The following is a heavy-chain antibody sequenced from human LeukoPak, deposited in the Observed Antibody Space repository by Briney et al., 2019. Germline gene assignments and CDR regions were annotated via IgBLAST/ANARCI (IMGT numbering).Heavy chain of an antibody. J-gene: IGHJ4*02. CDR2: IYYSGST. D-gene: IGHD3-22*01. CDR3: TSGSGYYSVDY. CDR1: GGSISSYY. Sequence: SETLSLTCTVSGGSISSYYWSWIRQAPGKGLEWIGYIYYSGSTNYNPSLKSRVTISVDTSKNQFSLKLSSVTAADTAVYYCTSGSGYYSVDYWGQGTLVTVSS. V-gene: IGHV4-59*01.